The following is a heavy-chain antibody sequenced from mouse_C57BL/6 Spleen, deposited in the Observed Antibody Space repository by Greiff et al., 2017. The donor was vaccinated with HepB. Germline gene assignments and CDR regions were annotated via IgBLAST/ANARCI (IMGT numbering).Heavy chain of an antibody. CDR2: IYPGDGDT. D-gene: IGHD1-1*01. CDR1: GYAFSSSW. CDR3: ARGYYGSSYGYYFDY. V-gene: IGHV1-82*01. J-gene: IGHJ2*01. Sequence: VQLQQSGPELVKPGASVKISCKASGYAFSSSWMNWVKQRPGKGLEWIGRIYPGDGDTNYNGNFKGKATLTADKSSSTAYMQLSSLTSEDSAVYFCARGYYGSSYGYYFDYWGKGTTLTVSS.